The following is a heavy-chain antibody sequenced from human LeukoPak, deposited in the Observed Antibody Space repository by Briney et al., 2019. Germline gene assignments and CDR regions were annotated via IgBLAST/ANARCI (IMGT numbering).Heavy chain of an antibody. CDR1: GGSISSSSYY. CDR3: ARSPRRHYYDSIGYYRVGWFDP. V-gene: IGHV4-39*07. J-gene: IGHJ5*02. CDR2: IYYSGST. Sequence: SESRSLTSTVSGGSISSSSYYWGWIRQPPGKGLEWIGSIYYSGSTYYNPSLKSRVTISVDTSKNQFSLKLSSVTAADTAVYYCARSPRRHYYDSIGYYRVGWFDPWGQGTLVTVSS. D-gene: IGHD3-22*01.